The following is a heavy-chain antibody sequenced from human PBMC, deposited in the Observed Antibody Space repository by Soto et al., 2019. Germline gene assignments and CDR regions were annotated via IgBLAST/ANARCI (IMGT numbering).Heavy chain of an antibody. CDR1: GASLSLLY. CDR2: IYYSGSA. J-gene: IGHJ4*02. D-gene: IGHD3-3*01. Sequence: PSETLSLTCTVSGASLSLLYWSWVRQSPGKGLEWIGYIYYSGSATYNPSFRSRVTIAIDTSKSQFSLRLTSVTAADTAVYFCARTDNVGYYPHLGQGNLVTVSS. V-gene: IGHV4-59*01. CDR3: ARTDNVGYYPH.